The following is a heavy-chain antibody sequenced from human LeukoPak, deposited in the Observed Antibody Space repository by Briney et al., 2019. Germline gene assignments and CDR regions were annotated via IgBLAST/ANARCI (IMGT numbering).Heavy chain of an antibody. CDR2: INQDGSEK. CDR3: ARPRWIQLIDY. Sequence: GGSLRLSCAASGFTFSSYWMSWVRPAPGKGLEWVANINQDGSEKYYVDSVKGRFTISRDNAKNSLYLQMNSLRAEDTAVYYCARPRWIQLIDYWGQGTLVTVSS. CDR1: GFTFSSYW. V-gene: IGHV3-7*01. D-gene: IGHD5-18*01. J-gene: IGHJ4*02.